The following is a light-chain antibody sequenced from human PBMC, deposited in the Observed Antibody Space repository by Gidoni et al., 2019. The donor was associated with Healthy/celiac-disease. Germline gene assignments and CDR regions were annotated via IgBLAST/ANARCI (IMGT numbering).Light chain of an antibody. V-gene: IGKV2-28*01. J-gene: IGKJ2*03. Sequence: DIVMNQSPLSLPVTPGEPASISCRSSQSLLHSNGYNYFDWYLQKPGQSPQLLIYLGSTRASGVPDRFSGSGSGTDFTLKISRVEAEDVGVYYCIQALQTPYSFGQGTKLEIK. CDR1: QSLLHSNGYNY. CDR2: LGS. CDR3: IQALQTPYS.